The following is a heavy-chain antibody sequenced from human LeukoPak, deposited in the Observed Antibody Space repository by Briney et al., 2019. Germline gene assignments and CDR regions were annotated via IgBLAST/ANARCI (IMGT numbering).Heavy chain of an antibody. CDR1: GYSISSGYY. V-gene: IGHV4-38-2*02. Sequence: PSETLSLTCTVSGYSISSGYYWGWIRQPPGKGLEWIGYIYYSGNTNYNPSLKSRVTISVDTSKNQFSLKLSSVTAADTAVYYCASLTSGSYYYFDYWGQGTLVTVSS. CDR3: ASLTSGSYYYFDY. D-gene: IGHD1-26*01. J-gene: IGHJ4*02. CDR2: IYYSGNT.